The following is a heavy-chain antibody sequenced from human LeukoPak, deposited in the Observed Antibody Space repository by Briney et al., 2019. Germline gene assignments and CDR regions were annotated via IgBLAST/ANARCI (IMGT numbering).Heavy chain of an antibody. D-gene: IGHD1-1*01. CDR1: GFTFNNYW. V-gene: IGHV3-74*01. CDR3: ARRGTGHGMDV. J-gene: IGHJ6*02. Sequence: GGSLRLSCAASGFTFNNYWIHWVRQVPGKGLVWVSRINNDGSSASYVDSVKGRFTISRDNAKNTLFLQMNSLRAEDTAVYYCARRGTGHGMDVWGQGTTDIVSS. CDR2: INNDGSSA.